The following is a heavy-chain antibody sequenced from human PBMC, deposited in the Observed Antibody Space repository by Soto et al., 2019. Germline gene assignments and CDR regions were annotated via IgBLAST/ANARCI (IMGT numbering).Heavy chain of an antibody. CDR3: AREGGTAVAGTRGDY. V-gene: IGHV3-21*02. CDR1: GVMFLSFS. D-gene: IGHD6-19*01. CDR2: ISGSGRYM. Sequence: EVQLVESGGGLAKPGWSLRLYCAASGVMFLSFSRNRVRQPPDKGLAWVSSISGSGRYMYYADPVKGRFSTSGENAKNSRYLQMNSLRAEDRAVYFCAREGGTAVAGTRGDYWGRGTLVTVSS. J-gene: IGHJ4*02.